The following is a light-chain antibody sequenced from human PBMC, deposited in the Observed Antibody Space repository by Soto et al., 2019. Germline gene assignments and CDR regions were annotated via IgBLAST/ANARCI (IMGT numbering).Light chain of an antibody. CDR3: QQYGSSPPYT. Sequence: EIVLTQSPGTLSLSPGERATLSCRASQSVSSSYLAWYQQKAGQAPRLLIYGASSRAPGIPVRFSGSGSGTEFTLTISRLELQDVAVYYCQQYGSSPPYTFGPGTKVDIK. J-gene: IGKJ3*01. V-gene: IGKV3-20*01. CDR1: QSVSSSY. CDR2: GAS.